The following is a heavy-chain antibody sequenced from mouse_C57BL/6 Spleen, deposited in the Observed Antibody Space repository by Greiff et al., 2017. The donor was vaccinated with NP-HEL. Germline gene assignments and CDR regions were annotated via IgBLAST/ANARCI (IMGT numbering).Heavy chain of an antibody. Sequence: QVQLQQPGAELVRPGSSVKLSCKASGYTFTSYWMHWVKQRPIQGLEWIGNIDPSDSETHYNQKFKDKATLTVDKSSSTAYMQLSSLTSEDSAVYYCARETVYGNYGNYAMDYWGQGTSVTVSS. CDR3: ARETVYGNYGNYAMDY. CDR2: IDPSDSET. J-gene: IGHJ4*01. D-gene: IGHD2-1*01. V-gene: IGHV1-52*01. CDR1: GYTFTSYW.